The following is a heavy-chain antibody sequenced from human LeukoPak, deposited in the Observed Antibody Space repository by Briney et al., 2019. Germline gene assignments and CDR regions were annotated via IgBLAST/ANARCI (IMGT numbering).Heavy chain of an antibody. D-gene: IGHD3-9*01. V-gene: IGHV3-74*01. CDR2: INTDGSYI. CDR1: GFIFSSWW. J-gene: IGHJ4*02. Sequence: GGSLRLSCAASGFIFSSWWMIWFRRLPGKGLVSVSHINTDGSYIRYADSVKGRFTISRDNAKNTLYLQMNSLRPEDTGVYYCTTFGIDWSLSYWGQGALVTVPS. CDR3: TTFGIDWSLSY.